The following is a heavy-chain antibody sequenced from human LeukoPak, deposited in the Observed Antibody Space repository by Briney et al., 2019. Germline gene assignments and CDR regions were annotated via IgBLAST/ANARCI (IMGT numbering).Heavy chain of an antibody. Sequence: GRSLRLSCAASGFNFSSYGMHWVRQAPGKGLAWVAVISYDGSNKYYADSVKGRFTISRDNSKNTLYLQMNSLRAEDTAVYYCAKQGGYGSGVYYFDYWGQGTLVTVSS. V-gene: IGHV3-30*18. CDR2: ISYDGSNK. CDR3: AKQGGYGSGVYYFDY. CDR1: GFNFSSYG. D-gene: IGHD3-10*01. J-gene: IGHJ4*02.